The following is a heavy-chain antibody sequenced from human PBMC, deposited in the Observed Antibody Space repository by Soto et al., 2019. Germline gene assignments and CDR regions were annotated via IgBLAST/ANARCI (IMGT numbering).Heavy chain of an antibody. CDR3: ARHRGGASSPRYFDY. D-gene: IGHD1-26*01. V-gene: IGHV4-39*01. CDR2: IYYSGTT. CDR1: GGSISSNDYY. Sequence: PSETLSLTCTVSGGSISSNDYYWDWIRQSPGKGLEWIGSIYYSGTTYYNPSLKSRVSMSVDTSRNQFSLKLSSVTAADTAVYFCARHRGGASSPRYFDYWGQGTQVTISS. J-gene: IGHJ4*02.